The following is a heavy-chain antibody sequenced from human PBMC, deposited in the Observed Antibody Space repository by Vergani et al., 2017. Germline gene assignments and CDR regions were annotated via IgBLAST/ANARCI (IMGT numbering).Heavy chain of an antibody. Sequence: EVELVQSGPEMRKPGASLKISCKGSEYSFGNYWLGWVRQMPGKGLEWIGIIYPSDSDTRYSPSFQGQVTISADKSISTAFLQWDSLKASDTALYYCARHTAYTDSWGQGTLVTVSS. J-gene: IGHJ4*02. CDR2: IYPSDSDT. CDR3: ARHTAYTDS. CDR1: EYSFGNYW. V-gene: IGHV5-51*01. D-gene: IGHD3-16*01.